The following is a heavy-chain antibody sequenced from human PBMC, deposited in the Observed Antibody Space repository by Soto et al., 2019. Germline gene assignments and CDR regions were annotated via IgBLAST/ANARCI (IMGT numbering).Heavy chain of an antibody. V-gene: IGHV1-2*04. D-gene: IGHD2-2*01. J-gene: IGHJ6*03. CDR3: ARAGSNQYYYYMDV. CDR1: GYTFTGYY. Sequence: ASVKVSCKASGYTFTGYYMHWVRQAPGQGLEWMGWINPNSGGTNYAQKFQGWVTMTRDTSISTAYMELSRLRSDDTAVYYCARAGSNQYYYYMDVWGKGTTVTVSS. CDR2: INPNSGGT.